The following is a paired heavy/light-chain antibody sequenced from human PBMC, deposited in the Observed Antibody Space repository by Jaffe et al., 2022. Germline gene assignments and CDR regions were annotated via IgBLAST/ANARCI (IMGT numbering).Light chain of an antibody. J-gene: IGKJ5*01. Sequence: EIVLTQSPATLSLSPGERATLSCRASQSVSSYLAWYQQKPGQPPRLLIYDASNRATGIPARFSGSGSGTDFTLTISSLESEDFAVYYCQQRSNWPPITFGQGTRLEIK. CDR2: DAS. V-gene: IGKV3-11*01. CDR3: QQRSNWPPIT. CDR1: QSVSSY.
Heavy chain of an antibody. Sequence: QVQLVESGGGVVQPGRSLRLSCAASGFTFSNFGMHWVRQAPGKGLEWVALISFDGSNKYYIDSVKGRFTISRDNSKSTLYLQMNSPRAEDTAVYYCAKDFTSDVVVPAAVPDYWGQGTLVTVSS. CDR2: ISFDGSNK. V-gene: IGHV3-30*18. CDR1: GFTFSNFG. J-gene: IGHJ4*02. CDR3: AKDFTSDVVVPAAVPDY. D-gene: IGHD2-2*01.